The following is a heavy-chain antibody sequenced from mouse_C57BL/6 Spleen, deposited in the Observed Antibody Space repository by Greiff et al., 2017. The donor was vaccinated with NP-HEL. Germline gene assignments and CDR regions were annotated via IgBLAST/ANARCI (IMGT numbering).Heavy chain of an antibody. CDR2: ISSGSSTI. D-gene: IGHD1-1*01. V-gene: IGHV5-17*01. J-gene: IGHJ2*01. CDR1: GFTFSDYG. CDR3: ARPSITTVYFDY. Sequence: EVMLVESGGGLVKPGGSLKLSCAASGFTFSDYGMHWVRQAPEKGLEWVAYISSGSSTIYYADTVKGRFTISRDNAKNTLFLQMTSLRSEDTAMYYCARPSITTVYFDYWGQGTTLTVSS.